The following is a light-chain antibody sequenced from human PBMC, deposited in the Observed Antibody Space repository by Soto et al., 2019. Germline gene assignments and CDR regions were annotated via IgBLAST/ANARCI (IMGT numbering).Light chain of an antibody. J-gene: IGLJ1*01. Sequence: QSALTQPRSVSGSPGQSVTISCTGTSSDVGGYDYVSWYQQHPGKAPKLIIYDVTKRPSGVPDRFSGSKSGNTASLTISGLQGEDEADYYCCSYAGSFVFGTGTKVTVL. CDR1: SSDVGGYDY. CDR2: DVT. CDR3: CSYAGSFV. V-gene: IGLV2-11*01.